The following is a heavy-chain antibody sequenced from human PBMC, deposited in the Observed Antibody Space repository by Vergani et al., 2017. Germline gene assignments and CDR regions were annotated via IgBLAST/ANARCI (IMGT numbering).Heavy chain of an antibody. V-gene: IGHV4-4*03. D-gene: IGHD3-16*01. CDR2: MYYTGIT. Sequence: VQLQESGPGLVKPPGTLSLTCAVSGVSIKSGFWWNWFRQPPGKGREGIGEMYYTGITNYTSSLKSRVSMAVDTSKNQFSLNLTSVTASDTAMYYCVGAQGGDVPHDKRGYFFYEMDVWGQGTTVTVSS. CDR1: GVSIKSGFW. J-gene: IGHJ6*02. CDR3: VGAQGGDVPHDKRGYFFYEMDV.